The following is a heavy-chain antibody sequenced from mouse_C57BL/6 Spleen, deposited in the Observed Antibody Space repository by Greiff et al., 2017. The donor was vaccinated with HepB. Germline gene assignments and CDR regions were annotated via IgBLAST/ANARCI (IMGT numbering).Heavy chain of an antibody. CDR2: IYPGDGDT. Sequence: QVQLKESGAELVKPGASVKISCKASGYAFSSYWMNWVKQRPGKGLEWIGQIYPGDGDTNYNGKFKGKATLTADKSSSTAYMQLSSLTSEDSAVYFCAKGYYGSKDYFDYWGQGTTLTVSS. J-gene: IGHJ2*01. CDR1: GYAFSSYW. CDR3: AKGYYGSKDYFDY. V-gene: IGHV1-80*01. D-gene: IGHD1-1*01.